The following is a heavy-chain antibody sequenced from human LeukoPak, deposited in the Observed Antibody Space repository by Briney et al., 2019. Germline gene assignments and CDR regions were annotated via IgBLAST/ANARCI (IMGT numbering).Heavy chain of an antibody. CDR3: ARDRGWDVTGTNDAFDI. J-gene: IGHJ3*02. V-gene: IGHV3-53*01. D-gene: IGHD1/OR15-1a*01. CDR2: IYSGGST. Sequence: PGGSLRLSCAASGFTVSSNYMSWVRQAPGKGLEWVSVIYSGGSTYYADSVKGRFTIPRDNSKNTLHLQMNSLRAEDTAVYYCARDRGWDVTGTNDAFDIWGQGTMVTVSS. CDR1: GFTVSSNY.